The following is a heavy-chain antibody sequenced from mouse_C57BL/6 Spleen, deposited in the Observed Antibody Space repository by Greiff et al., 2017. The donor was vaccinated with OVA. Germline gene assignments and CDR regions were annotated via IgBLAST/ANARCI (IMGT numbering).Heavy chain of an antibody. CDR3: ARGPYYDYDDAMDY. CDR2: INPSNGGT. Sequence: QVHVKQPGTELVKPGASVKLSCKASGYTFTSYWMHWVKQRPGQGLEWIGNINPSNGGTNYNEKFKSKATLTVDKSSSTAYMQLSSLTSEDSAVYYCARGPYYDYDDAMDYWGQGTSVTVSS. CDR1: GYTFTSYW. V-gene: IGHV1-53*01. J-gene: IGHJ4*01. D-gene: IGHD2-4*01.